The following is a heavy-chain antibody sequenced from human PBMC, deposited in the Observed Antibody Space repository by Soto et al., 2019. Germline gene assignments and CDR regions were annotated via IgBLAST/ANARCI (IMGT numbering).Heavy chain of an antibody. Sequence: QVQLVQSGAEVKKTGSSVRVSCKASGGTFSSYRLNWLRQAPGHGLEWVGGIVPIRRAAEYAQGFQGRVTIPADETTRTSYMGLRSLKSQDTAVYYCVRDSGAKLSSSWGQGTLVTVSS. J-gene: IGHJ4*02. CDR3: VRDSGAKLSSS. CDR1: GGTFSSYR. CDR2: IVPIRRAA. D-gene: IGHD6-13*01. V-gene: IGHV1-69*01.